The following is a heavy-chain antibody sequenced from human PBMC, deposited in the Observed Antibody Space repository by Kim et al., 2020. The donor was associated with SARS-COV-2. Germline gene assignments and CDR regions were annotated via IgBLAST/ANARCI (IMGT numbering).Heavy chain of an antibody. Sequence: RFTISRDNAKNSLYLQMNSLRAEDTAVYYCARKEMYSSSSFFDYYYYMDVWGKGTTVTVSS. V-gene: IGHV3-11*06. J-gene: IGHJ6*03. CDR3: ARKEMYSSSSFFDYYYYMDV. D-gene: IGHD6-6*01.